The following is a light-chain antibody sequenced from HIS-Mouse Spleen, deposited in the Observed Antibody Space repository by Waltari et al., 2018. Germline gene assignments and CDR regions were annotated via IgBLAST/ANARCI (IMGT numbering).Light chain of an antibody. Sequence: QSALTQSASVSGSPGQSITISCTGTSSDVGSYNLVSWYQQHPGKAPKLMIYEGSKRPSGVYNRFSGSKSGNTASLTSSGLQADDEADYYCCSYAGSSTVYVFGTGTKVTVL. CDR1: SSDVGSYNL. CDR3: CSYAGSSTVYV. CDR2: EGS. V-gene: IGLV2-23*01. J-gene: IGLJ1*01.